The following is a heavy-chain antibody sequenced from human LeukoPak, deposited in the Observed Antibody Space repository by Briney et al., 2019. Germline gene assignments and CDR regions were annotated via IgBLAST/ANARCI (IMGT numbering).Heavy chain of an antibody. J-gene: IGHJ4*02. V-gene: IGHV4-34*01. CDR3: ASGSMITFGGVED. CDR2: INHSGST. Sequence: PSETLSLTCAAYGGSFSGYYWSWIRQPPGKGLEWIGEINHSGSTNYNPSLKSRVTISVDTSKNQFSLKLSSVTAADTAVYYCASGSMITFGGVEDWGQGTLVTVSS. CDR1: GGSFSGYY. D-gene: IGHD3-16*01.